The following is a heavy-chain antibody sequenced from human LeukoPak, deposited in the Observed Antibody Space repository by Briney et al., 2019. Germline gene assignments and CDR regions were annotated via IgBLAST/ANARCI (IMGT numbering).Heavy chain of an antibody. CDR2: IKQVGSEK. Sequence: GGSLRLSCAASGFTFSSYWMSWGREAPGEGLEWVATIKQVGSEKSYVDSVKGRFTISRDNAKNSLYLQMNSLRAEDTAVYYCAREVVKYWGQGTLVTVSS. CDR1: GFTFSSYW. V-gene: IGHV3-7*01. CDR3: AREVVKY. J-gene: IGHJ4*02. D-gene: IGHD2-15*01.